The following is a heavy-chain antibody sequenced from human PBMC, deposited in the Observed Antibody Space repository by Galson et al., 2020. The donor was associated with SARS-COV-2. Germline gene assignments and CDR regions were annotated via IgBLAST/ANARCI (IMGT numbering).Heavy chain of an antibody. Sequence: ETSETLSLTCAVYGGSFSGYYWSWIRQPPGKGLEWIGEINHSGSTNYNPSLKSRVTISVDTSKNQFSLKLSSVTAADTAVYYCASFGESSGHWDYWGQGTLVTVSS. CDR2: INHSGST. CDR3: ASFGESSGHWDY. J-gene: IGHJ4*02. D-gene: IGHD3-22*01. V-gene: IGHV4-34*01. CDR1: GGSFSGYY.